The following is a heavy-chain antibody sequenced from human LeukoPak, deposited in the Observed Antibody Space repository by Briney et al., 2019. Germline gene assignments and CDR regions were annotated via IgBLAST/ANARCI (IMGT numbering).Heavy chain of an antibody. Sequence: GGSLGLSCAASGFTFSNYWMIWVRQAPGKGLEWVGNIKQDGSEKRYADSVRGRFTISRDNAQTSLYLQMNSLRAEDTAVYYCARASDPWLQLTWGQGTLVTVSS. CDR3: ARASDPWLQLT. D-gene: IGHD5-24*01. CDR2: IKQDGSEK. CDR1: GFTFSNYW. J-gene: IGHJ5*02. V-gene: IGHV3-7*05.